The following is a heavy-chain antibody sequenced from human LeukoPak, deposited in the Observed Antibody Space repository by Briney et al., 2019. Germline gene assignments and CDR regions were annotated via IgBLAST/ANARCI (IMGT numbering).Heavy chain of an antibody. CDR3: SLLAVASPQDY. J-gene: IGHJ4*02. Sequence: PGGSLRLSCAASGFSFSTYEMHWVRQAPGKGLEWVSDISSGGTITYYADSVRGRFTTSRDNAKNLLYLHMHSLRAEDTAIYYCSLLAVASPQDYWGQGTLVTVSS. CDR2: ISSGGTIT. D-gene: IGHD6-19*01. CDR1: GFSFSTYE. V-gene: IGHV3-48*03.